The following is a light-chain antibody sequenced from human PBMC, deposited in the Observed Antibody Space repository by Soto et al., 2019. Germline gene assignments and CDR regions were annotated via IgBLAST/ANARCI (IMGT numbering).Light chain of an antibody. CDR1: SSDIGDYND. Sequence: QSVLTQPASVSGSPGQSITISCTGTSSDIGDYNDVSWYQQYPGKVPKLVIYDVSHRPSGVSNRFSVSKSGNTASLTISGLQAEDEADYYCSSSTTTTSLVVFGGGTQLTVL. V-gene: IGLV2-14*01. CDR3: SSSTTTTSLVV. CDR2: DVS. J-gene: IGLJ3*02.